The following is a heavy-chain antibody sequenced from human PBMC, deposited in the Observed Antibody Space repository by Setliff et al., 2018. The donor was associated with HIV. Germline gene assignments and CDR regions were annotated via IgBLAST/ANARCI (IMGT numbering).Heavy chain of an antibody. D-gene: IGHD3-22*01. CDR3: ARQAHPRGYYGSAGLFDY. Sequence: PGGSLRLSCVASGFTFTTYPMSWVRQAPGKGREWVSAISGDGGDTAYADSLNGRFTISRDTSKNTLQLHMNSLRAEDTAVYYCARQAHPRGYYGSAGLFDYWGQGTPVPVSS. V-gene: IGHV3-23*01. J-gene: IGHJ4*02. CDR2: ISGDGGDT. CDR1: GFTFTTYP.